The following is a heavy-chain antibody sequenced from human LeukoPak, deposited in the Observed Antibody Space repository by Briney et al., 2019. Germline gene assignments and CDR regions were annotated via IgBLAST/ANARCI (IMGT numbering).Heavy chain of an antibody. CDR2: INPSGGST. CDR1: GYTFTSYY. CDR3: ARDLRVPAAMEEVQPLYYYYYGMDV. J-gene: IGHJ6*02. Sequence: ASVKVSCKASGYTFTSYYMHWVRQAPGQGLEWMGIINPSGGSTSYAQKIRGRVTMTRDTSTSTVYMELSSLRSEDTAVYYCARDLRVPAAMEEVQPLYYYYYGMDVWGQGTTVTVSS. D-gene: IGHD2-2*01. V-gene: IGHV1-46*01.